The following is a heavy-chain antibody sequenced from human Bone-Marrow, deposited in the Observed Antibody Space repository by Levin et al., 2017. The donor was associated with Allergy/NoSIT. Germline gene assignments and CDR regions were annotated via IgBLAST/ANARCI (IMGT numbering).Heavy chain of an antibody. CDR2: IKEDGSEK. V-gene: IGHV3-7*04. CDR1: GFTFSRYW. J-gene: IGHJ4*02. Sequence: PGESLKISCAASGFTFSRYWMSWVRQAPGKGLEWVANIKEDGSEKYYVDSVKGRFTISRDNAKNSLYLQMDSLRAEDTAVYYCARGSGSYFHWGQGTLVTVYS. D-gene: IGHD1-26*01. CDR3: ARGSGSYFH.